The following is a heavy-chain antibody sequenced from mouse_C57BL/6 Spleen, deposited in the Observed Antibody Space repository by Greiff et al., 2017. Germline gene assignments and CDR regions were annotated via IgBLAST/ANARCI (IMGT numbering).Heavy chain of an antibody. CDR3: ARGDWDNYYAMDY. Sequence: VQLQQSGPELVKPGASVKMSCKASGYTFTDYNMHWVKQSHGKSLEWIGYINPNNGGTSYNQKFKGKATLTVNKSSSTAYMELRSLTSEYSAVYYCARGDWDNYYAMDYWGQGTSVTVSA. CDR1: GYTFTDYN. V-gene: IGHV1-22*01. J-gene: IGHJ4*01. CDR2: INPNNGGT. D-gene: IGHD4-1*01.